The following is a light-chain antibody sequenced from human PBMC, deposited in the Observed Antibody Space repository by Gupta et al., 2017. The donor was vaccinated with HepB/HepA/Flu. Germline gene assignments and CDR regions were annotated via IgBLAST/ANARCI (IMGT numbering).Light chain of an antibody. J-gene: IGLJ3*02. CDR3: SAWDGSLTTWV. CDR1: SNNVGHQG. V-gene: IGLV10-54*04. Sequence: HAVLTPPPSLSTDFRQTATLTCTGHSNNVGHQGVVWQQQHQGQPPKFLSYRNNNRPSGISQRFSASKSGNTASLTITGLQPEDEADYYCSAWDGSLTTWVFGGGTKLTVL. CDR2: RNN.